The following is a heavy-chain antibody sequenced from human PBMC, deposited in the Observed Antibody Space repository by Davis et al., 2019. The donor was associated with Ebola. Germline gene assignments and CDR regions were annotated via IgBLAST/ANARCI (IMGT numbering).Heavy chain of an antibody. CDR1: GFTVSSNY. D-gene: IGHD3-3*01. J-gene: IGHJ6*02. V-gene: IGHV3-53*01. CDR2: IYSGGST. Sequence: GGSLRLSCAVSGFTVSSNYMSWVRQAPGKGLQWVSVIYSGGSTYYADSVKGRFTISRDNSKNTLYLQMNSLRAEDTAVYYCARGSHYDFWSGPAYYYYGMDVWGQGTTVTVSS. CDR3: ARGSHYDFWSGPAYYYYGMDV.